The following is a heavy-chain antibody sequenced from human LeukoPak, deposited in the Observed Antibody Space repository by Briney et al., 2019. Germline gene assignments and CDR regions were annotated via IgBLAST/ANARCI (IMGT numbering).Heavy chain of an antibody. J-gene: IGHJ3*02. V-gene: IGHV4-30-4*01. CDR1: GGSISSGDYY. CDR3: ARVVVVVAADGDAFDI. CDR2: IYYSGST. D-gene: IGHD2-15*01. Sequence: SETLSLTCTVSGGSISSGDYYWSWIRQPPGKGLEWIGYIYYSGSTYYNPSLKSRVTISVDTSKNQFSLKLSSVTAADTAVYYCARVVVVVAADGDAFDIWGQGTMVTVPS.